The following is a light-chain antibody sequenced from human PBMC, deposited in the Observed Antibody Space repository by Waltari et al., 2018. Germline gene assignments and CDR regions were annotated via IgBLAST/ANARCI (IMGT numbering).Light chain of an antibody. CDR3: AAWDDSLSGMV. V-gene: IGLV1-47*02. J-gene: IGLJ2*01. Sequence: QSVLTQPPSAAGTPGQRVTISCSGRSSSIGSNYVYWYQQLPGTAPKLLIYTNNQRPSGVPDRFSDSKSGTSASLVSSGLRSEDEADYYCAAWDDSLSGMVFGGGTKLTVL. CDR1: SSSIGSNY. CDR2: TNN.